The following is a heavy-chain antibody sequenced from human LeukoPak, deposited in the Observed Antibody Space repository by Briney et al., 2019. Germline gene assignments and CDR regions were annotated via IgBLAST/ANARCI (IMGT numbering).Heavy chain of an antibody. Sequence: GGSLRLSCAASGFTFSSYAMSWVRQAPWKGLEWVSGISDSGDITYYADSVKGRFTISRDNSKNTLYVQMNSLRVEDTAVYYCAKDRRGGSYYAATLDIWGQGTMVTVSS. D-gene: IGHD1-26*01. CDR2: ISDSGDIT. CDR1: GFTFSSYA. V-gene: IGHV3-23*01. CDR3: AKDRRGGSYYAATLDI. J-gene: IGHJ3*02.